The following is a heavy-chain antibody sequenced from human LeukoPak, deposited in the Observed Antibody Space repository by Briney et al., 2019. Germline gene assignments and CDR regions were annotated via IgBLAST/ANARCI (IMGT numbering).Heavy chain of an antibody. CDR2: MNPNSGNT. CDR1: VYTFTIYD. V-gene: IGHV1-8*01. J-gene: IGHJ5*02. CDR3: ARGPALYCSSTSCYAGSAFDP. D-gene: IGHD2-2*01. Sequence: VASVKVSFTASVYTFTIYDINWVRQAPGQGLEWMGWMNPNSGNTGYAQKFQGRVTMTRNTSISTAYMELSSLRSEDTAVYYCARGPALYCSSTSCYAGSAFDPWGQGTLVTVSS.